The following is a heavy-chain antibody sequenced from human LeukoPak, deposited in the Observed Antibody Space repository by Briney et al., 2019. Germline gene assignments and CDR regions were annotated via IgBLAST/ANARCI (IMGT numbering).Heavy chain of an antibody. CDR3: ARDDYSSSSEGDY. V-gene: IGHV1-18*04. D-gene: IGHD6-6*01. Sequence: ASVKVSCKASGYTLTGYYLHWVRQAPGQGLEWMGWISAYNGNTNYAQKLQGRVTTTTDTSTSTAYMELKSLTSDDTAVYFCARDDYSSSSEGDYWGQGTLVIVSS. CDR2: ISAYNGNT. CDR1: GYTLTGYY. J-gene: IGHJ4*02.